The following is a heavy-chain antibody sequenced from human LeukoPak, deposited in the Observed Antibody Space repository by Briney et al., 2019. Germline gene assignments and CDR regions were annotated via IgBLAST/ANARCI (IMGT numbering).Heavy chain of an antibody. CDR3: AKGIVGAGWGFDGFDI. V-gene: IGHV3-23*01. D-gene: IGHD1-26*01. CDR1: GFTLSSYE. J-gene: IGHJ3*02. Sequence: PGGSLRLSCTASGFTLSSYEMSWVRQAPGKGLEWVSAINGSGGTTYYADSVKGRFTISRDNPKNTLFLQMNSLRADDTAVYYCAKGIVGAGWGFDGFDIWGQGTMVTVSS. CDR2: INGSGGTT.